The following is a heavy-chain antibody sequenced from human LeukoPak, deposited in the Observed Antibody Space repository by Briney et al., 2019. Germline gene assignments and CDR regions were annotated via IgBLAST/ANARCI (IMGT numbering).Heavy chain of an antibody. D-gene: IGHD1-7*01. CDR1: GVSISNFY. J-gene: IGHJ4*02. Sequence: SETLSLTCTVSGVSISNFYWIWIRQPPGKGLEWIGYISYSGSNNYNPYLKIRVTISVDTSKHQFSLKLTSVTAADTAVYYCARGLNLYNWNYFAGFWGQGTLVTVSS. V-gene: IGHV4-59*01. CDR3: ARGLNLYNWNYFAGF. CDR2: ISYSGSN.